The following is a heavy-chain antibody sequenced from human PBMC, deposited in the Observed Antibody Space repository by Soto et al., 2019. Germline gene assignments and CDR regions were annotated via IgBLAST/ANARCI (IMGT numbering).Heavy chain of an antibody. CDR2: ISYDGSNK. CDR1: GYSFVYS. V-gene: IGHV3-30*18. D-gene: IGHD2-8*01. Sequence: QVHLVESGGGVVQPGRSLRLSCAAGYSFVYSMHWVRQAPGKGLEWVSFISYDGSNKYYADSVKGRFTVSIDNSRNTVFLEMDRLRIEDTAVYYCAKAGGKVSTPFDPWGQGTLVTVSP. CDR3: AKAGGKVSTPFDP. J-gene: IGHJ5*02.